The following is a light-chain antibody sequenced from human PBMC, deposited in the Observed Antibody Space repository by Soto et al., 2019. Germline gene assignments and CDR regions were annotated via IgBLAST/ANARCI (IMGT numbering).Light chain of an antibody. CDR2: QDR. J-gene: IGLJ1*01. V-gene: IGLV3-1*01. CDR1: KLGDKY. CDR3: QAWDSSTGV. Sequence: SYELTQPPSVSVSPGQTASITCSGDKLGDKYAYWYQQKPGQSPVLVIYQDRKRPSGIPERFSGSNSGNTATLTISGTQAMDEADYYCQAWDSSTGVFGIGTKLTVL.